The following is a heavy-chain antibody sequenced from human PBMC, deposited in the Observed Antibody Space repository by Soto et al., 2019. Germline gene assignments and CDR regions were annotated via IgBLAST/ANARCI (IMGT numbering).Heavy chain of an antibody. V-gene: IGHV1-69*02. CDR1: GGTFSSYT. CDR2: IIPILGIA. Sequence: QVQLVQSGAEVKKPGSSVKVSCKASGGTFSSYTISWVRQAPGQGLEWMGRIIPILGIANYAQKFQGRVTITADKSTRVAYMELSSLRPEDTAVYDCARAVTLAHYYYYYGMDVCGQGTTVTVSS. J-gene: IGHJ6*02. CDR3: ARAVTLAHYYYYYGMDV. D-gene: IGHD4-17*01.